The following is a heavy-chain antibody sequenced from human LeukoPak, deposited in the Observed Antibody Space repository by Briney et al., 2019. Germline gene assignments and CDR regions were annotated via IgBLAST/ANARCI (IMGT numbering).Heavy chain of an antibody. D-gene: IGHD1-26*01. J-gene: IGHJ4*02. V-gene: IGHV3-23*01. CDR2: ISGGGGST. CDR3: AKGGKWDVTPFDY. Sequence: GGSLRLSCAASGSTFTSYSMNWVRQAPGKGLEWVSTISGGGGSTYYADSVKGRFTISRDNSKNTLYLQVNSLRAEDTAVYYCAKGGKWDVTPFDYWGQGTLVTVSS. CDR1: GSTFTSYS.